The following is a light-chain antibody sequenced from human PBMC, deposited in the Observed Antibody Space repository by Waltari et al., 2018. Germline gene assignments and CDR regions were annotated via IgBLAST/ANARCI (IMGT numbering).Light chain of an antibody. Sequence: QSALTQPASVSGSPGQSIPTSCTGASSNVGSYNLVSWYQQHPGEAPKLLIYDVTERPSGVSNRFSGSKSGNTASLTISGLRAEDEADYFCSSYAGSNTVIFGGGTKLTVL. CDR3: SSYAGSNTVI. V-gene: IGLV2-23*02. CDR1: SSNVGSYNL. CDR2: DVT. J-gene: IGLJ2*01.